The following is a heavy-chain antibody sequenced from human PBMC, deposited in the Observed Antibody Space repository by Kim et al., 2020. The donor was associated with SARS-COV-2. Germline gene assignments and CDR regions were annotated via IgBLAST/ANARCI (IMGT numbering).Heavy chain of an antibody. CDR3: ARDNGYCRGGNCLSSWFGP. J-gene: IGHJ5*02. CDR2: INTKFGIP. V-gene: IGHV7-4-1*02. D-gene: IGHD2-15*01. CDR1: GYTFTDFA. Sequence: ASVKVSCKASGYTFTDFAVNWVRQAPGQGVEWMGWINTKFGIPAYAQDFTGRFVFSVDTSVSTAYLEISSLKAEDTAVYFCARDNGYCRGGNCLSSWFGPWGQGTLVTVSS.